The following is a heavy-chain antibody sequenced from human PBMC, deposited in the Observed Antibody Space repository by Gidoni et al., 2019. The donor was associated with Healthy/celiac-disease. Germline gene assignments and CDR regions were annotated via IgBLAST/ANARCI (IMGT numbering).Heavy chain of an antibody. CDR1: GFTFSSYE. Sequence: EVQLVESGGGLVQPGGSLRLSWSASGFTFSSYEMNWVRQAPGKGLEWVAYISSSGSTRYYADSVKGRFTISRDNARNSLYLQMNSLRAEDTAVYYCARDRNYYYYGMDVWGQGTTVTVSS. CDR3: ARDRNYYYYGMDV. V-gene: IGHV3-48*03. CDR2: ISSSGSTR. J-gene: IGHJ6*02.